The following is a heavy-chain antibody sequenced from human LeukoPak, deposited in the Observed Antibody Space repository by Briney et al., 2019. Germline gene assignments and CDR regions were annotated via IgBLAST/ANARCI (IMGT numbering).Heavy chain of an antibody. CDR3: ARGRCSSTSCYVYNWFDP. CDR2: INHSGST. V-gene: IGHV4-34*01. J-gene: IGHJ5*02. D-gene: IGHD2-2*01. CDR1: GFTFSSYA. Sequence: GSLRLSCAASGFTFSSYAMSWVRQAPGKGLEWIGEINHSGSTNYNPSLKSRVTISVDTSKNQFSLKLSSVTAADTAVYYCARGRCSSTSCYVYNWFDPWGQGTLVTVSS.